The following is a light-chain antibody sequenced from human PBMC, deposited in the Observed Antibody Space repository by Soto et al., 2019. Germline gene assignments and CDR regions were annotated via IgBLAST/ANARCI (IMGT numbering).Light chain of an antibody. V-gene: IGLV1-40*01. Sequence: QSVLTQPPSVSGAPGQRVTISCTGSSSNIGAGYDVHWYQQLPGTAPKLLIYGNSNRPSGVPDRFSGSKSGTSASLAITGVQAEDEADYYCQSYDNSLSGPVFGGGTKLTVL. CDR2: GNS. CDR3: QSYDNSLSGPV. CDR1: SSNIGAGYD. J-gene: IGLJ2*01.